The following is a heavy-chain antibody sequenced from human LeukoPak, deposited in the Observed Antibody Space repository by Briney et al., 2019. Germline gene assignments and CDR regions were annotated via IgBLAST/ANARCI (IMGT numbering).Heavy chain of an antibody. V-gene: IGHV3-21*01. CDR2: ITTSSSYI. CDR3: ARHVLAVGFDY. J-gene: IGHJ4*02. D-gene: IGHD1-26*01. CDR1: GFTFSSYT. Sequence: PGGSLRLSCAASGFTFSSYTMNWVRQAPGKGPEWVSSITTSSSYIYYADSMKGRFTISRDNAKNSLYLQMNSLRAEDTAVYYCARHVLAVGFDYWGQGTLVTVSS.